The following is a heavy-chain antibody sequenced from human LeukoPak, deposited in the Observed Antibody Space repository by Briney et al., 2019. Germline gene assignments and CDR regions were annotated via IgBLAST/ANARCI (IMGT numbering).Heavy chain of an antibody. CDR1: GGSFSGYY. V-gene: IGHV4-34*01. D-gene: IGHD5-18*01. CDR2: TNHSGST. Sequence: SETLSLTCAVYGGSFSGYYWRWIRQPPGKGLEWIGETNHSGSTNYNPSLKSRVTISVDTSKNQFSLKLSSVTAADTAVYYCARSRRGYSYGRTAFDYWGQGTLVTVSS. J-gene: IGHJ4*02. CDR3: ARSRRGYSYGRTAFDY.